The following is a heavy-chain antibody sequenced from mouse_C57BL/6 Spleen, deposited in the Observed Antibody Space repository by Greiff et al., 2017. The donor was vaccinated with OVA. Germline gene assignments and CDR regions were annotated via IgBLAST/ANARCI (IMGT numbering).Heavy chain of an antibody. CDR1: GYSFTDYN. D-gene: IGHD2-5*01. Sequence: VQLQPSGPELVKPGASVKISCKASGYSFTDYNMNWVKQSNGKSLEWIGVINPNYGTTSYNQKFKGTATLTVDQSSSTAYMQLNSLTSEDSAVYYCARGAYYSNPGLDYWGQGTTLTVSS. CDR2: INPNYGTT. V-gene: IGHV1-39*01. J-gene: IGHJ2*01. CDR3: ARGAYYSNPGLDY.